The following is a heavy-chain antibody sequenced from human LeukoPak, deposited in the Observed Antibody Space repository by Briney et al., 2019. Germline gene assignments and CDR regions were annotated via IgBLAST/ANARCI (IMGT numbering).Heavy chain of an antibody. D-gene: IGHD2-15*01. CDR1: GFTVSGNY. CDR3: AGAQYCSGGSCYSGTLGS. J-gene: IGHJ5*02. V-gene: IGHV3-53*04. Sequence: PGGSLRLSCAASGFTVSGNYMSWVRQAPGKGLEWVSVIYSGADTYYADSVKGRFTISRHSSQNTVYLQMNSLRAVDTAVYYCAGAQYCSGGSCYSGTLGSWGQGTLVTVSS. CDR2: IYSGADT.